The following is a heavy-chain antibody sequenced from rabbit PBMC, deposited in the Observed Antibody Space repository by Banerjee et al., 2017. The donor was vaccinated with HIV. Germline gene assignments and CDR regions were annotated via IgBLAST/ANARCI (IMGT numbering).Heavy chain of an antibody. CDR1: GFSFSSGYD. V-gene: IGHV1S40*01. Sequence: QSLEESGGDLVKPGASLTLTCTASGFSFSSGYDMYWVRQAPGKGLEWIASIYAGSGSNTYYASWAKGRVTISKASSTTVTLQMTSLTAADTATYFCARRGYADGGYLSNLWGPGTLVTVS. CDR3: ARRGYADGGYLSNL. J-gene: IGHJ4*01. CDR2: IYAGSGSNT. D-gene: IGHD1-1*01.